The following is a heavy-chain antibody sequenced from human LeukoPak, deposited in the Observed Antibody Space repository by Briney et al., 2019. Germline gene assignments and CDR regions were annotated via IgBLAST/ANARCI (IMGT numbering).Heavy chain of an antibody. CDR2: ISYDGSNK. J-gene: IGHJ4*02. CDR1: GFTFSSYA. CDR3: ARGNRGPQEDVDY. V-gene: IGHV3-30*04. D-gene: IGHD1-14*01. Sequence: GGSLRLSCAASGFTFSSYAMHWVRQAPGKGLEWVAVISYDGSNKYYADSVKGRFTISRDNSKNTLYLQMNSLRAEDTAVYYCARGNRGPQEDVDYWGQGTLVTVSS.